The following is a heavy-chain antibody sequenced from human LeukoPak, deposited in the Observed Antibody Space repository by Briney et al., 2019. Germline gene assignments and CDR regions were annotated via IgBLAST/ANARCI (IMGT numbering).Heavy chain of an antibody. V-gene: IGHV1-69*05. Sequence: KASGXTFXXYAISWVRQAPGQGLEWKGRIIPIFGTANYAQKFQGRVTITTDESTSTAYMELSSLRSEDTAVYYCAREGDYYGSGIDYWGQGTLVTVSS. J-gene: IGHJ4*02. D-gene: IGHD3-10*01. CDR3: AREGDYYGSGIDY. CDR1: GXTFXXYA. CDR2: IIPIFGTA.